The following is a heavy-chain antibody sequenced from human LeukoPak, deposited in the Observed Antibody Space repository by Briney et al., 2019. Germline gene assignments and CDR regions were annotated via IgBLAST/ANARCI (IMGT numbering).Heavy chain of an antibody. D-gene: IGHD6-19*01. V-gene: IGHV4-59*08. CDR2: IYYSGST. CDR1: GGSISSYY. CDR3: ARKSRFGSGWYWFDP. Sequence: SETLSLTCTASGGSISSYYWSWIRQPPGKGLEWIGYIYYSGSTNYNPSLKSRVTISVDTSKNQFSLKLSSVTAADTAVYYCARKSRFGSGWYWFDPWGQGTLVTVSS. J-gene: IGHJ5*02.